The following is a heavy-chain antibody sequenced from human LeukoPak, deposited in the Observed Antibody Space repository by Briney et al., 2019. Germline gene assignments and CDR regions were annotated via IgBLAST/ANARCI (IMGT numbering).Heavy chain of an antibody. D-gene: IGHD4-17*01. Sequence: TGRSLRLSCAASGFTFEDYAMHWVRQAPGKGLEWVSGITWNSGGIGYADSVKGRFTISRDNSKNSLYLQMNSLRPEDTALYYCAKLTVPSSPDLSYWGHGTQVTVSS. V-gene: IGHV3-9*01. CDR2: ITWNSGGI. CDR1: GFTFEDYA. CDR3: AKLTVPSSPDLSY. J-gene: IGHJ4*01.